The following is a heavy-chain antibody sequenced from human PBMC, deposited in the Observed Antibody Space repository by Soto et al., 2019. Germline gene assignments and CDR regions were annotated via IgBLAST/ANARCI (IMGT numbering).Heavy chain of an antibody. CDR3: ARHVLRFLEWSPNWFDP. Sequence: SETLSLTCTVSGGSISSYYWSWIRQPPGKGLEWIGYIYYSGSTNYNHSLKSRVTISVDTSKNQFSLKLSSVTAADTAVYYCARHVLRFLEWSPNWFDPWGQGTLVTVSS. V-gene: IGHV4-59*08. CDR2: IYYSGST. CDR1: GGSISSYY. D-gene: IGHD3-3*01. J-gene: IGHJ5*02.